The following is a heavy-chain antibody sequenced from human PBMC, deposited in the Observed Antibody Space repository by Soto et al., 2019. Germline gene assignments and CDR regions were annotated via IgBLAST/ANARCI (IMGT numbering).Heavy chain of an antibody. D-gene: IGHD3-3*02. CDR2: MYYGVST. Sequence: QLQVQESGPGLVKPSETLSPTCTVSGSSISSSGYYWGWIRQPPGKGLEWIGSMYYGVSTYYNPSLKSRVTVSVDATKNQFSLNVGSVTAADTAVYYCARLPSRHLVDYWGQGTLVTVSS. CDR3: ARLPSRHLVDY. CDR1: GSSISSSGYY. V-gene: IGHV4-39*01. J-gene: IGHJ4*02.